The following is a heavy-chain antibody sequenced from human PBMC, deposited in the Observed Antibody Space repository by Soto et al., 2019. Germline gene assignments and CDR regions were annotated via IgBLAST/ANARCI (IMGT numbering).Heavy chain of an antibody. V-gene: IGHV3-11*01. CDR1: GLFFSDYY. Sequence: AGGSLRLSCAASGLFFSDYYLSWIRQAPGKALECVAYISGTGDTKYYADSVTGRFTISRDNPKNSLYLQMNSLRPEDAAVYYCAIGGGQIYYKGLDVWGQGTTVTVSS. J-gene: IGHJ6*02. D-gene: IGHD3-10*01. CDR2: ISGTGDTK. CDR3: AIGGGQIYYKGLDV.